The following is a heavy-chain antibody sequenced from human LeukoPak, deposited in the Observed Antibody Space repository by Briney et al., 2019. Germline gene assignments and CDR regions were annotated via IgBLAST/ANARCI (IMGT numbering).Heavy chain of an antibody. J-gene: IGHJ5*02. CDR2: LDPNGGGT. CDR3: ARGMAAGPICWLDP. D-gene: IGHD6-13*01. V-gene: IGHV1-2*06. CDR1: GYTFTGYY. Sequence: ASVKVSCKASGYTFTGYYMHWVRQAPGQGLEWMGRLDPNGGGTNYAQKFQGRVTMTRDTSISTAYMELTRLTSDDTAVYYCARGMAAGPICWLDPWGQGTLVTVSS.